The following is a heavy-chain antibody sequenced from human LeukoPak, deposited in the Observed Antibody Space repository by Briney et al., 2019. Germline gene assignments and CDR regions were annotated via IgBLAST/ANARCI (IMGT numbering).Heavy chain of an antibody. J-gene: IGHJ5*02. CDR2: IKEDGSEK. V-gene: IGHV3-7*01. CDR1: XFTFSXXR. Sequence: XRXSXXXXXFTFSXXRMNWVRQAPGKGLEWVADIKEDGSEKKYVDSVRGRFTISRDNADNSLHLQMSSLRAEDTAVYYCARGYLGRWLQFRDPGFDPWGQGTLVTVSS. CDR3: ARGYLGRWLQFRDPGFDP. D-gene: IGHD5-24*01.